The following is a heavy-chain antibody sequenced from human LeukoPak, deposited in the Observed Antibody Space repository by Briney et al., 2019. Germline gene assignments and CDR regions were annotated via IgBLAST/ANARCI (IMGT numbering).Heavy chain of an antibody. V-gene: IGHV3-66*01. Sequence: GGSLRLSCAASGFTFSSYWMSWVRQAPGKGLEWVSVIYSGGSTYYADSVKGRFTISRDNSKNTLYLQMNSLRAEDTAVYYCARAGYSSSWYLDAFDIWGQGTMVTVSS. CDR2: IYSGGST. CDR1: GFTFSSYW. D-gene: IGHD6-13*01. J-gene: IGHJ3*02. CDR3: ARAGYSSSWYLDAFDI.